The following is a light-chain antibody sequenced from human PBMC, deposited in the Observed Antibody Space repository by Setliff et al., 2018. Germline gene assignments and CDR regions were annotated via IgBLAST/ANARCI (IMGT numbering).Light chain of an antibody. CDR2: SNN. CDR1: SSNIGSNT. J-gene: IGLJ1*01. CDR3: AAWDDSLNGHV. Sequence: QSVLTQPPSVSGAPGQRVTISCTGSSSNIGSNTVNWYQQLPGTAPKLLIYSNNQRPSGVPDRFSGSKSGTLASLAISGLQSEDEADYYCAAWDDSLNGHVFGTGTKVTVL. V-gene: IGLV1-44*01.